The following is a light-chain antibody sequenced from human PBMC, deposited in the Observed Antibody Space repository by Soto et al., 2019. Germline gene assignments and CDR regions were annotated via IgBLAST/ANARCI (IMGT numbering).Light chain of an antibody. CDR1: QSVSSSY. CDR2: GAS. V-gene: IGKV3-20*01. CDR3: HQYNSARGT. J-gene: IGKJ2*01. Sequence: DIVLTQSPGTLSLSPGERATLSCRASQSVSSSYLSWYQQKPGQAPRLLIYGASNRATGIPDRFSGSGSGTDFTLTLSRLEPEDFAVYYCHQYNSARGTFGQGTRLEIK.